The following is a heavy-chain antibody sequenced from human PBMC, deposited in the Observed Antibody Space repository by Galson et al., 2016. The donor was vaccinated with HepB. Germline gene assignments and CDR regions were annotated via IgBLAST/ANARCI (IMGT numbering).Heavy chain of an antibody. D-gene: IGHD1-26*01. Sequence: SLRLSCAASGFTFSSYGMTWVRQAPGKGLEWLSSITGTGEKTYAADSVKGRFTVSRDNSKNTLYLQMNSLRAEDTAVYYCAGSRILGTTRSDYWGQGTLVTVSS. CDR3: AGSRILGTTRSDY. V-gene: IGHV3-23*01. CDR2: ITGTGEKT. CDR1: GFTFSSYG. J-gene: IGHJ4*02.